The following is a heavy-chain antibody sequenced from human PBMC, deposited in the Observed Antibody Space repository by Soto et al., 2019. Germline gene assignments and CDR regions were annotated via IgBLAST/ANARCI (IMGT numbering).Heavy chain of an antibody. CDR3: ARHTPAISISEH. D-gene: IGHD2-15*01. CDR2: IYYSGST. V-gene: IGHV4-39*01. Sequence: PSETLSLTCTVSGGSISSSSYYWGWIRQPPGKGLEWIGSIYYSGSTYYNPSLKSRVTISVDTSKNQFSLKLSSVTAADTAVYYCARHTPAISISEHWGQGTLDTVSS. CDR1: GGSISSSSYY. J-gene: IGHJ1*01.